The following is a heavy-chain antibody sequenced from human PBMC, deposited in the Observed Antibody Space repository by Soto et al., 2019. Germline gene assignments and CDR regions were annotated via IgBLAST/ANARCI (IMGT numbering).Heavy chain of an antibody. CDR1: GGSISSGGYY. CDR2: IYYSGST. J-gene: IGHJ3*02. V-gene: IGHV4-31*03. Sequence: LSLTCTVSGGSISSGGYYWSWIRQHPGKGLEWIGYIYYSGSTYYNPSLKSRVTISVDTSKNQFSLKLSSVTAADTAVYYCARDPGGPDAFDICGQGTMVPVSS. CDR3: ARDPGGPDAFDI. D-gene: IGHD2-15*01.